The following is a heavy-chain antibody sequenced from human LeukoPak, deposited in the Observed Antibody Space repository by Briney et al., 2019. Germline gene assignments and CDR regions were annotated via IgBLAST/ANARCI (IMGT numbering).Heavy chain of an antibody. CDR2: ISNDGSKK. CDR3: AKDRYSYAFEYSDS. Sequence: GXXLXLSCXASGXTFSXYXXHWVRQAPGKGLDWXAVISNDGSKKYYADSVKGRFTISRDNSKNTLSLQVSSLRTEDTAVYYCAKDRYSYAFEYSDSWGQGTLVTVSS. V-gene: IGHV3-30*18. CDR1: GXTFSXYX. J-gene: IGHJ4*02. D-gene: IGHD5-18*01.